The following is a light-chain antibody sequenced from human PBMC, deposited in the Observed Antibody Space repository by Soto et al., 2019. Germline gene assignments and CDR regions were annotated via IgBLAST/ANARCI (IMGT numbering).Light chain of an antibody. CDR3: SSYTSSGTHWV. CDR2: EVS. Sequence: QSALTQPASVSGSPGQSITISCTGSSSDIGTYNYLSWYQQHPGKAPKLMIYEVSDWPSGISNRFSGSKSGNTASLTISGLQAEDEADYYCSSYTSSGTHWVFGGGTQLTVL. J-gene: IGLJ7*01. CDR1: SSDIGTYNY. V-gene: IGLV2-14*01.